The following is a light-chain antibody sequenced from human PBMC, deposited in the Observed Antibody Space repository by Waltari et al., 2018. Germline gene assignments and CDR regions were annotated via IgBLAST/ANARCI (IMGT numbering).Light chain of an antibody. Sequence: SYDLTQPPSVSVSPGQTASIICSGNKLGDKYAAWYQQRAGQSPVLIIYQDTKRPSGIPERFSGSNSGNTATLTISGTQAMDEADYYCQAWDSFIVVFGGGTKLTVL. CDR3: QAWDSFIVV. CDR1: KLGDKY. V-gene: IGLV3-1*01. CDR2: QDT. J-gene: IGLJ2*01.